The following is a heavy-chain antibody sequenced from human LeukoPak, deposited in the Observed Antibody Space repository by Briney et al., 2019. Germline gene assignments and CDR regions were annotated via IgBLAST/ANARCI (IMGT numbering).Heavy chain of an antibody. J-gene: IGHJ3*02. CDR3: ARGYSGSLDNAFDI. CDR1: GFTFSSYA. CDR2: ISYDGSNK. V-gene: IGHV3-30*04. Sequence: GGSLRLSCAASGFTFSSYAMHWVRQAPGKGLEWVAVISYDGSNKYYADSVKGRFTISRNNSKNTLYLQMNSLRAEDTAVYYCARGYSGSLDNAFDIWGQGTMVTVSS. D-gene: IGHD1-26*01.